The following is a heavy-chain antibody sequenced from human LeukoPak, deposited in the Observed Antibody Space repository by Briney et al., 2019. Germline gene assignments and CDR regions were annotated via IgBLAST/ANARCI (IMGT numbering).Heavy chain of an antibody. V-gene: IGHV3-74*01. CDR2: INSDGSAT. D-gene: IGHD3-16*01. J-gene: IGHJ5*02. CDR1: GFTFSNYW. Sequence: GGSLRLSCAASGFTFSNYWMHWVRQAPGKGLVWVAHINSDGSATNYADSVKGRFTISRDNAKNTLYVHMNNLKLEDTAVYYCARDIPGGAYVFEPWGQGTLVTVSS. CDR3: ARDIPGGAYVFEP.